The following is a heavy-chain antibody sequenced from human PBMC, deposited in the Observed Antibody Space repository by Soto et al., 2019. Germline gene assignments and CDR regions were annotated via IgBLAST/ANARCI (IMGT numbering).Heavy chain of an antibody. CDR3: ARARPRDSYYYYGMDV. J-gene: IGHJ6*02. Sequence: PSETLSLTCTVSGGSISSGDYYWSWIRQPPGKGLEWIGYIYYSGSTYYNPSLKSRVTISVDTSKNQFSLKLSSVTAADTAVYYCARARPRDSYYYYGMDVWGQGTTVTVSS. V-gene: IGHV4-30-4*01. CDR2: IYYSGST. CDR1: GGSISSGDYY.